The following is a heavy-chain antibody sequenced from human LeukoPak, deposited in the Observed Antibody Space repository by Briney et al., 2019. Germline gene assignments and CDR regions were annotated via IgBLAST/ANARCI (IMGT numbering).Heavy chain of an antibody. V-gene: IGHV3-66*01. CDR2: IYRDGTT. CDR1: GFTFSSYA. Sequence: PGGSLRLSCAASGFTFSSYAMSWVRQAPGRGLEWVSVIYRDGTTSYAGSVKGRFTISRDNSKSTLYLQMNSLRAEDTAVYYCAAHVEMATILSYWGQGTLVTVSS. D-gene: IGHD5-24*01. J-gene: IGHJ4*02. CDR3: AAHVEMATILSY.